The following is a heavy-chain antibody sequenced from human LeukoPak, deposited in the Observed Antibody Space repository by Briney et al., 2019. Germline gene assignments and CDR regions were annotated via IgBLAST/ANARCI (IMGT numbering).Heavy chain of an antibody. D-gene: IGHD4-4*01. J-gene: IGHJ3*02. CDR3: ARDAVTTEDAFDI. CDR1: GFTFSSYS. CDR2: ISSSSSHI. Sequence: PGRSLRLSCAASGFTFSSYSMNWVRQAPGKGLEWVSSISSSSSHIYYADSVKGRFTISRDNAKNSLYLQMNSLRAEDTAVYYCARDAVTTEDAFDIWGQGTMVTVSS. V-gene: IGHV3-21*01.